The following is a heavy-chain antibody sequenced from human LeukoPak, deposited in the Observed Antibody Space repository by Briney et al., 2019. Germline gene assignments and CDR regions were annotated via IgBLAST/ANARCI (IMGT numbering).Heavy chain of an antibody. J-gene: IGHJ4*02. CDR1: GGSIRSSY. CDR2: IHYTGST. V-gene: IGHV4-59*01. Sequence: SETLSLTCTVSGGSIRSSYWSWIRQPPGKGLEWIGYIHYTGSTNYNPSLKSRVTVSVDTSKNQFSLKLSSVTAADTAVYYCARGGYSRHPDYWRQGTLVTVSS. D-gene: IGHD2-15*01. CDR3: ARGGYSRHPDY.